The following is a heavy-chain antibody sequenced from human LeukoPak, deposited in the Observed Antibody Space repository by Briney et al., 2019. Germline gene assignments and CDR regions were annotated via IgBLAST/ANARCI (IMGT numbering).Heavy chain of an antibody. CDR1: GFTISGYW. V-gene: IGHV3-7*05. CDR3: ARDPTVANFHDAFDI. CDR2: IKQDGSQK. Sequence: PGGSLRLSCAASGFTISGYWMSWVRQAPGKGLEWVATIKQDGSQKEYVDSVKGRFTISRDNAKNSLYLQMNSLRAEDTAVYYCARDPTVANFHDAFDIWGQGTMVTVSS. J-gene: IGHJ3*02. D-gene: IGHD4-23*01.